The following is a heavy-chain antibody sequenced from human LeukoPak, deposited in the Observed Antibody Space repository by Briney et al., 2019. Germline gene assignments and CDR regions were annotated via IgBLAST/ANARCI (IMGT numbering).Heavy chain of an antibody. CDR3: ARASAAGHNYYYYYYMDV. V-gene: IGHV4-30-2*01. CDR2: IYHSGST. Sequence: SQTLSLTCTVSGGSISSGGYYWSWIRQPPGKGLEWIGYIYHSGSTYYNPSLKSRVTISVDRSKNQFSLKPSSVTAADTAVYYCARASAAGHNYYYYYYMDVWGKGTTVTVSS. J-gene: IGHJ6*03. D-gene: IGHD6-13*01. CDR1: GGSISSGGYY.